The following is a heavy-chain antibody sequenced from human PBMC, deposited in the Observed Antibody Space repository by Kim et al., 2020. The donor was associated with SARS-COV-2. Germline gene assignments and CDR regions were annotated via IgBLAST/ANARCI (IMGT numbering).Heavy chain of an antibody. V-gene: IGHV7-4-1*02. CDR1: GYTFTSYA. D-gene: IGHD5-18*01. CDR3: ARDLVGVDTAMGPYYYYYGMDV. CDR2: INTNTGNP. Sequence: ASVKVSCKASGYTFTSYAMNWVRQAPGQGLEWMGWINTNTGNPTYAQGFTGRFVFSLDTSVSTAYLQISSLKAEDTAVYYCARDLVGVDTAMGPYYYYYGMDVWGQGTTVTVSS. J-gene: IGHJ6*02.